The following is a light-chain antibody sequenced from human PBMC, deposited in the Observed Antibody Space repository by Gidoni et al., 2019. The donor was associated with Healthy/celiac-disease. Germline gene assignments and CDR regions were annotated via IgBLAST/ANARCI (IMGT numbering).Light chain of an antibody. CDR3: QQYGSSPLYT. CDR1: LSVSSSY. CDR2: GAS. Sequence: EIVLTQSPGTLSLSPGERATLSCRASLSVSSSYLAWYQQKPGQAPRLLIYGASSRATGIPDRFSGSGSGTDFTLTISRLEPEDFAVYYCQQYGSSPLYTFXXXTKLEIK. J-gene: IGKJ2*01. V-gene: IGKV3-20*01.